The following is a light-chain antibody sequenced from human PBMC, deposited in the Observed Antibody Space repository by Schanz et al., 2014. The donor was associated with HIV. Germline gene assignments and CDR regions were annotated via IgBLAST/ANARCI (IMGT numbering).Light chain of an antibody. J-gene: IGKJ3*01. Sequence: IVLTQSPGTLALSPGERATLSCRASQTVSSSSLAWYQQEPGQAPRLLIYGASSRATGIPDRFSGSGSGTDFTLTISSLEPEDFAVYYCQQYNNWPRTFGPGTKVDIK. V-gene: IGKV3-20*01. CDR3: QQYNNWPRT. CDR2: GAS. CDR1: QTVSSSS.